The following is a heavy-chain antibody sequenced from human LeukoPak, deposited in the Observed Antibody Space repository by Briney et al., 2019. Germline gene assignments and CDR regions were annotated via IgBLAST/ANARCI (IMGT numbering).Heavy chain of an antibody. CDR3: ARDPGYESWSPFWGGMDV. J-gene: IGHJ6*03. CDR1: GFTFSSSW. V-gene: IGHV3-74*01. CDR2: ITRDGSST. D-gene: IGHD3-16*01. Sequence: GESLRLSCSASGFTFSSSWMHWVRQAPGKGLVWVSRITRDGSSTTYADSVKGRFTTSRDNAKNTLYLQMDSLRDDDTAVYYCARDPGYESWSPFWGGMDVWGNGTTVIVS.